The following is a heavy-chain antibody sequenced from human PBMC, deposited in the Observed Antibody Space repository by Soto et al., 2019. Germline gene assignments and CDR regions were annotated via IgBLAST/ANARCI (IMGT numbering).Heavy chain of an antibody. V-gene: IGHV4-4*07. CDR3: ARGSLGPDY. Sequence: SSETLSLTSTDSSTSLSNYYWSWIRQPAGKGLEWIGRIFPSGNTDCNPSLRGRVAMSVDTSKNQFSLKLSSVTAADTAVYYCARGSLGPDYWGPGTLVTVS. CDR2: IFPSGNT. D-gene: IGHD1-26*01. CDR1: STSLSNYY. J-gene: IGHJ4*02.